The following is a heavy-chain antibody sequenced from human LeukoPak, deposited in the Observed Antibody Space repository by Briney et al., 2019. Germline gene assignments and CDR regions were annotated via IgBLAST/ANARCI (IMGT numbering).Heavy chain of an antibody. D-gene: IGHD6-13*01. V-gene: IGHV3-23*01. J-gene: IGHJ6*02. CDR1: GFSFSSHV. CDR3: ASGLAADGAYYFYYGMDV. CDR2: ISGSGGST. Sequence: PGGSLRLSCTASGFSFSSHVMSWVRQAPGKGLEWVSAISGSGGSTYYPNSVKGRLTISRDNSKNTLYLQMNSLRAEDTAVYYCASGLAADGAYYFYYGMDVWGQGTTVTVSS.